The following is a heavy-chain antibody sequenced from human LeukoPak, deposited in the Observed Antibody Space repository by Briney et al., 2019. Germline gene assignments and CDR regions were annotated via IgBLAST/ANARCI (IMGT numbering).Heavy chain of an antibody. CDR1: GYTLTELS. Sequence: ASVKVSCKVSGYTLTELSMHWVRQAPGKGLEWMGGFDPEGGETIYAQKFQGRVTMTEDTSTDTAYMELSSLRSEDTAVYYCATVYKSGGYSWDAFDIWGQGTMVTVSS. V-gene: IGHV1-24*01. D-gene: IGHD5-18*01. CDR2: FDPEGGET. CDR3: ATVYKSGGYSWDAFDI. J-gene: IGHJ3*02.